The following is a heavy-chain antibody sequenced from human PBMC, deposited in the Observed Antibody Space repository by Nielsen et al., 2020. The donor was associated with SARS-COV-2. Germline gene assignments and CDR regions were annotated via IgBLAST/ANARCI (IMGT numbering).Heavy chain of an antibody. CDR2: IKQDGNEK. J-gene: IGHJ4*02. Sequence: GESLKISCAASGFTFDDYAMSWVRQAPGKGLEWVASIKQDGNEKNYVDSVKGRFTISRDNANNSLYLQIDSLRAEDTAIYYCARARGGYDFDYWGQGTLVTVSS. CDR1: GFTFDDYA. CDR3: ARARGGYDFDY. V-gene: IGHV3-7*03. D-gene: IGHD3-16*01.